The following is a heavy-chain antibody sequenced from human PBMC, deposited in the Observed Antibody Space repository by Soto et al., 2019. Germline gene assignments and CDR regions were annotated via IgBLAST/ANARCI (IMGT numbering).Heavy chain of an antibody. CDR3: ARRSSNLNDF. V-gene: IGHV4-30-4*01. CDR2: IYYSGST. CDR1: GVSISTGDYY. J-gene: IGHJ4*02. D-gene: IGHD2-2*01. Sequence: SETLSLSCSVSGVSISTGDYYWSWIRQPPGKGLEWIGYIYYSGSTYYNPSLKSRVTISVDTSKNQFSLKLSSVTAADTAVYYCARRSSNLNDFWGQGTLVTVSS.